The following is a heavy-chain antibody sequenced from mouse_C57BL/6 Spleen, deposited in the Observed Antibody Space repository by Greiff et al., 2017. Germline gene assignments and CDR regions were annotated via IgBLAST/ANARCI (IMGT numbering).Heavy chain of an antibody. D-gene: IGHD4-1*02. Sequence: QVQLQQSGAELVKPGASVKISCKASGYAFSSYWMNWVKQRPGKGLEWIGQIYPGDGDTNYNGKFKGKATLTADKSSSTAYMQLSSLTSKDSAVYFWARSTGTRYFDYWGQGTTLTVSS. V-gene: IGHV1-80*01. CDR3: ARSTGTRYFDY. CDR2: IYPGDGDT. CDR1: GYAFSSYW. J-gene: IGHJ2*01.